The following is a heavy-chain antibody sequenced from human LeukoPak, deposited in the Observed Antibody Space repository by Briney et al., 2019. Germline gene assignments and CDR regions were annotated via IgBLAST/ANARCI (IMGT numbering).Heavy chain of an antibody. D-gene: IGHD4-17*01. J-gene: IGHJ4*02. Sequence: SETLTLTCTVSGGSISGSSYHWGRIPQPPGQGVEWFGSNYYGGSTYYTPSLKSRVTISVDTSKNQFSLKLSTVAAADTAVYYCARLLEVHYGGYVPTFDYWGQGTLVTVSS. V-gene: IGHV4-39*01. CDR3: ARLLEVHYGGYVPTFDY. CDR2: NYYGGST. CDR1: GGSISGSSYH.